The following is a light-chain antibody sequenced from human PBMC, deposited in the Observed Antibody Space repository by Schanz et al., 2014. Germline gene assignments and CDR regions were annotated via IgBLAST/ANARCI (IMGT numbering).Light chain of an antibody. J-gene: IGKJ2*01. CDR1: QSISSH. CDR2: GAS. Sequence: DIQMTQSPSSLSASVGDRVTITCRASQSISSHLNWYLQKPGKAPNLLIYGASKLQTGVPSRFSGSGSGTDFTLTISSLQPEDFATYYCQQSYSNPRTFGQGTKVELK. CDR3: QQSYSNPRT. V-gene: IGKV1-39*01.